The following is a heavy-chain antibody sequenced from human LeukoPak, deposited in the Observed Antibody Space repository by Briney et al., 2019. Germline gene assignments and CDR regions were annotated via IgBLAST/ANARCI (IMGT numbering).Heavy chain of an antibody. V-gene: IGHV3-48*04. Sequence: PGGSLRLSCGASGFTFSSHGMSWVRQAPGKGLEWVSYISSSGSTIYYADSVKGRFTISRDNAKNSLYLQMNSLRAEDTAVYYCAELGITMIGGVWGKGTTVTISS. CDR1: GFTFSSHG. CDR3: AELGITMIGGV. J-gene: IGHJ6*04. D-gene: IGHD3-10*02. CDR2: ISSSGSTI.